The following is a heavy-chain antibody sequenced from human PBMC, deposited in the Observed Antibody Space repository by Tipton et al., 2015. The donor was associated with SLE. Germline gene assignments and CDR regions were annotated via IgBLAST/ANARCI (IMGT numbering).Heavy chain of an antibody. Sequence: TLSLTCTVSGGSISSSSYYWGWIRQPPGKGLEWIGSIDYSGSTYYNPSLKSRVTISVDTSKNQFSLKLSSVTAADTAVYYCARGDLYDYIWGSYRLDAFDIWGQGTMVTVSS. CDR3: ARGDLYDYIWGSYRLDAFDI. V-gene: IGHV4-39*01. CDR2: IDYSGST. D-gene: IGHD3-16*02. CDR1: GGSISSSSYY. J-gene: IGHJ3*02.